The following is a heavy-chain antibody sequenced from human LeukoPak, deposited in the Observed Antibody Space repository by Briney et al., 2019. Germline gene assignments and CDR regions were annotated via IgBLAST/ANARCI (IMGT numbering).Heavy chain of an antibody. CDR2: INPNSGGT. V-gene: IGHV1-2*02. J-gene: IGHJ4*02. CDR3: ARDFPRQVPYDY. D-gene: IGHD6-19*01. CDR1: GYTFTGYY. Sequence: ASVKVSCKASGYTFTGYYMHWVRQAPGQGLEWMGWINPNSGGTNYAQKLQGRVTMTTDTSTSTAYMELRSLRSDDTAVYYCARDFPRQVPYDYWGQGTLVTVSS.